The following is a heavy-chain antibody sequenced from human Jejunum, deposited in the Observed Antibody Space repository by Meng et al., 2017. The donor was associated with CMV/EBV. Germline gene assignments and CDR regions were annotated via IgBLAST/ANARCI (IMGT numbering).Heavy chain of an antibody. CDR1: GFILSTNI. D-gene: IGHD3-16*01. V-gene: IGHV3-30-3*01. Sequence: QVQLMESGGGVVQPGRSLRLSCVACGFILSTNIIHWVRQAPGKGLEWVECILYDGNDKYYANFAEGRFTISRDNSKSTVYLQINSLRVEDTAVYYCAKDAGGSLDSWGQGALVTVFS. CDR3: AKDAGGSLDS. CDR2: ILYDGNDK. J-gene: IGHJ4*02.